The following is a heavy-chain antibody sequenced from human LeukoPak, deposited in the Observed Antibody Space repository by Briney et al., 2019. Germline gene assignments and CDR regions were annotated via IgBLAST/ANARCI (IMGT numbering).Heavy chain of an antibody. CDR2: IYYSGST. Sequence: SETLSLTCTVSGGSISSYYWSWIRQPPGKGLEWIGYIYYSGSTNYNPSLKSRVTISVDTSKNQFSLKLSSVTAADTAVYYCARPAIFGATHAFDIWGQGTMVTVSS. CDR1: GGSISSYY. D-gene: IGHD3-3*01. CDR3: ARPAIFGATHAFDI. V-gene: IGHV4-59*01. J-gene: IGHJ3*02.